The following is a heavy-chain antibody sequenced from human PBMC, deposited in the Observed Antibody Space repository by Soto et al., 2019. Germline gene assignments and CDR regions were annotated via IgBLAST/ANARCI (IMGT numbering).Heavy chain of an antibody. CDR2: ISYDGSNK. D-gene: IGHD6-13*01. CDR3: AKDILYSSSSLQN. V-gene: IGHV3-30*18. J-gene: IGHJ1*01. Sequence: SLRLSCAASGFTFSSYGMHWVRQAPGKGLEWVAVISYDGSNKYYADSVKGRFTISRDNSKNTLYLQMNSLRAEDTAVYYCAKDILYSSSSLQNWGQGTLVTVSS. CDR1: GFTFSSYG.